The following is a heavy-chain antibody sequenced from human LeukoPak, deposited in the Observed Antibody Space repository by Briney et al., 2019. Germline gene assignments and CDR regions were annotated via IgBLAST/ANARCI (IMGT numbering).Heavy chain of an antibody. V-gene: IGHV3-15*01. CDR1: GFTFSNAW. J-gene: IGHJ6*04. D-gene: IGHD2-15*01. Sequence: GGSLRLSCAASGFTFSNAWMSWVRQAPGKGLEWVVRIKSKTDGGTTDYAAPVKGRFTISRDDSKNTLYLQMNSLKTEDTAVYYCTTVGGYCSGGSCYGMDVWGKGTTVTVSS. CDR2: IKSKTDGGTT. CDR3: TTVGGYCSGGSCYGMDV.